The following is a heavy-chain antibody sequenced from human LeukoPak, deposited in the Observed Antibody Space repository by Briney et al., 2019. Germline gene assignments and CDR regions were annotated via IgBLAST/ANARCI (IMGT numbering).Heavy chain of an antibody. V-gene: IGHV4-34*01. CDR2: INHSGST. J-gene: IGHJ4*02. CDR1: GASVGGYY. Sequence: HPSETPSLTSAVYGASVGGYYASSVRQPPGKGLEWIGEINHSGSTNYNPSLKSRVTISVDTSKNQFSLTLSSVTAADTAVYYCARGPLEIWFGVPNLEWCFDYWGQGTLVTVSS. D-gene: IGHD3-10*01. CDR3: ARGPLEIWFGVPNLEWCFDY.